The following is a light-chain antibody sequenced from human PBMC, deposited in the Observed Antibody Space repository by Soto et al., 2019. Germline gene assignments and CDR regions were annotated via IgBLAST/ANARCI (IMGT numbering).Light chain of an antibody. CDR1: QSISSW. Sequence: DIQMTQSPSTLSASVGDRVTITCRASQSISSWLAWYQQKPVKVPKLLIYKASSLESGVPSRFSGSGSGTEFTLTISSLQPDDFATYYCQQYNSYSKLTFGGGTKVDIK. CDR3: QQYNSYSKLT. CDR2: KAS. J-gene: IGKJ4*01. V-gene: IGKV1-5*03.